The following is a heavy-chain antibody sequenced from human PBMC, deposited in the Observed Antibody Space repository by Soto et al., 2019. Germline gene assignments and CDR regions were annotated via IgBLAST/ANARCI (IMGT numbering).Heavy chain of an antibody. CDR3: ARREVRGVRVYMDV. J-gene: IGHJ6*03. CDR1: GGSISSSSYY. V-gene: IGHV4-39*01. D-gene: IGHD3-10*01. CDR2: IYYSGST. Sequence: TLSLTCPVSGGSISSSSYYWGWIRQPPGKGLEWIGSIYYSGSTYYNPSLKSRVTISVDTSKNQFSLKLSSVTAADTAVYYCARREVRGVRVYMDVWGKGTTVTVSS.